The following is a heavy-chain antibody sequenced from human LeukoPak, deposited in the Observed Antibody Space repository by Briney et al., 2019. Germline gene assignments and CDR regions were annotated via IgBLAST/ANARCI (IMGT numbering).Heavy chain of an antibody. V-gene: IGHV3-23*01. CDR3: ARIITGGTDY. J-gene: IGHJ4*02. CDR1: GFDFSSYG. CDR2: FSPSGGGI. Sequence: GGFVRLSCAASGFDFSSYGMNWVRQAPGQGLEWVSSFSPSGGGIYYADSVKSRFTISRDNSKNTLYLQMNSLRAEDTAVYYCARIITGGTDYWGQGTPVTVSS. D-gene: IGHD2-15*01.